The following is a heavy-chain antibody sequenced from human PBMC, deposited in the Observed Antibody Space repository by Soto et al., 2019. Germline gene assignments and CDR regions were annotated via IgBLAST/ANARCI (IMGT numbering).Heavy chain of an antibody. V-gene: IGHV1-69*01. J-gene: IGHJ4*02. CDR1: GGTFSSYA. CDR2: VIPTFGTA. Sequence: QVQLVQSGAEVKKPGSSVKVSCKASGGTFSSYAISWVRQAPGQGLEWMGGVIPTFGTANNAQKFQGRVTITADEATSTADMELSSLRSEDTAVYYCASPGGIVGATGYWGQGTPVTVSS. CDR3: ASPGGIVGATGY. D-gene: IGHD1-26*01.